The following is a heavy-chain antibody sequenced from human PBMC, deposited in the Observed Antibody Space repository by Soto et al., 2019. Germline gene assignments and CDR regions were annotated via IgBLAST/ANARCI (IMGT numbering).Heavy chain of an antibody. CDR2: ISSRGDNA. CDR1: GFTFSSSA. CDR3: AIRISGTWGWFDP. D-gene: IGHD1-20*01. J-gene: IGHJ5*02. V-gene: IGHV3-23*01. Sequence: EVQVLESGGGLVQPGGSLRLSCTASGFTFSSSAMTWVRQAPGKGLEWVSAISSRGDNAYYADSVKGRFTISRDNSKNTMSLQINSLTAEDTAVSYCAIRISGTWGWFDPWGQGTLVTVAS.